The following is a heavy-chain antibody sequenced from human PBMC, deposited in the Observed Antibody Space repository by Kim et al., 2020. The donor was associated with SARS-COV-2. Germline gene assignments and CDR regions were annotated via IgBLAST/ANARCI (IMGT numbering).Heavy chain of an antibody. Sequence: GGSLRLSCATSGFSFSTYWMHWVRQAPGKGLVWVSRINPDGTSTSYADSVKGRFTISRDNAKNTLYLQMNSLRAEDTAVYYCAREEAAATWGDYWGQGTLVTVSS. V-gene: IGHV3-74*01. CDR2: INPDGTST. J-gene: IGHJ4*02. D-gene: IGHD6-13*01. CDR3: AREEAAATWGDY. CDR1: GFSFSTYW.